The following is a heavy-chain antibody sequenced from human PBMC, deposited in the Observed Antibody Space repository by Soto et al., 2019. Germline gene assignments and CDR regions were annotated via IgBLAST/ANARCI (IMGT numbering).Heavy chain of an antibody. CDR2: IYYSGST. CDR3: AREEAYGMDV. CDR1: GGSISSGGYY. V-gene: IGHV4-31*01. J-gene: IGHJ6*02. Sequence: QVQLQESGPGLVKPSQTLSLTCTVSGGSISSGGYYWSWIRQHPGKGLEWIGYIYYSGSTHYNPSLKXXVXIXXDTSKNQFSLKLSSVTAADTSVYYCAREEAYGMDVWGQGTTVTVSS.